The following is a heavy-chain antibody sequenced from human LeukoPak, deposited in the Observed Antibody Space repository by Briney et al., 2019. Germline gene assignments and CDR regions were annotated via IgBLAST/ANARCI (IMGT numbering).Heavy chain of an antibody. Sequence: SQTLSLTCAVYGGSFSSYHWGCIRQPPGKGLEWTGYIYYSGSTNYNPSLKSRVTISVDTSKNQFSLKLSSVTAADTAIYYCARAVSGRFDYWGQGTLVTVSS. J-gene: IGHJ4*02. V-gene: IGHV4-59*08. CDR3: ARAVSGRFDY. D-gene: IGHD6-19*01. CDR1: GGSFSSYH. CDR2: IYYSGST.